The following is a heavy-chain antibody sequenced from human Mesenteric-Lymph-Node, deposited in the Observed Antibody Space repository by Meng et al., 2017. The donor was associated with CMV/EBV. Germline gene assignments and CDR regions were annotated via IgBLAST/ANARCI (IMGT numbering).Heavy chain of an antibody. CDR1: GFTFSNYG. D-gene: IGHD1-1*01. CDR2: IRYDGSDE. J-gene: IGHJ4*02. Sequence: GESLKISCAASGFTFSNYGMHWVRQAPGKGLEWVGFIRYDGSDEYYADSVKGRFTVSRDNAKNSLYLQMNSLRADETAVYYCATDYNFSLEYWGRGTLVTVSS. CDR3: ATDYNFSLEY. V-gene: IGHV3-30*02.